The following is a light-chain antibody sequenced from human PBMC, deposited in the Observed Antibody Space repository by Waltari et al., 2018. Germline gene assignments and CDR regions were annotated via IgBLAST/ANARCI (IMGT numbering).Light chain of an antibody. CDR2: SAS. V-gene: IGKV1-9*01. J-gene: IGKJ4*01. Sequence: DIQVTQSPSFLSASVGDRVTITCGDSQGIIRFLAWYHQKTGKAPHVLIYSASTLQSGVPSRFSGSGSGTEFTLTIASLQPEDFATYWCQQLNMYPLTFGGGTKVEIK. CDR1: QGIIRF. CDR3: QQLNMYPLT.